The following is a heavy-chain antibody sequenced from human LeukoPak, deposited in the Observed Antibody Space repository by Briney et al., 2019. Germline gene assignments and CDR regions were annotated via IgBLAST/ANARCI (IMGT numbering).Heavy chain of an antibody. J-gene: IGHJ5*02. V-gene: IGHV1-46*01. CDR1: GYTFTSYY. CDR3: AREWPNTYRFDP. D-gene: IGHD1/OR15-1a*01. Sequence: ASVKVSCKASGYTFTSYYIHWVRQAPEQGREWLGIINPSGGGTIYAQKFQGRVTMTRDTSTSTVYMELSSLRSEDTAVYYCAREWPNTYRFDPWGQGTLVTVSS. CDR2: INPSGGGT.